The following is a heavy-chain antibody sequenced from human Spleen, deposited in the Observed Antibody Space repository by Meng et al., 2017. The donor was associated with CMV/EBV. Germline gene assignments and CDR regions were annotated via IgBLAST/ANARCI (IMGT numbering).Heavy chain of an antibody. CDR2: IKEDGSEK. D-gene: IGHD1-1*01. CDR3: TRDHWRDFDY. Sequence: LTCAVSGLPFSTYWMSWVRQAPGKRLEWVASIKEDGSEKYYVDSQQGRFTASRDNTRNLLFLQMTSLRAEDTAVYYCTRDHWRDFDYWGQGTLVTVSS. V-gene: IGHV3-7*01. J-gene: IGHJ4*02. CDR1: GLPFSTYW.